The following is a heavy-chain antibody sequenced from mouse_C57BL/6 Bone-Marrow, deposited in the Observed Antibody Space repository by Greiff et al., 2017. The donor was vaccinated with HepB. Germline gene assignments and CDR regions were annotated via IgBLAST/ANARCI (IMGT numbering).Heavy chain of an antibody. Sequence: EVKLMESGPVLVKPGASVKMSCKASGYTFTDYYMNWVKQSHGKSLEWIGVINPYNGGTSYNQKFKGKATLTVDKSSSTAYMELNSLTSEDSAVYYCARYVCFDYWGQGTTLTVSS. CDR2: INPYNGGT. CDR3: ARYVCFDY. D-gene: IGHD2-10*02. J-gene: IGHJ2*01. CDR1: GYTFTDYY. V-gene: IGHV1-19*01.